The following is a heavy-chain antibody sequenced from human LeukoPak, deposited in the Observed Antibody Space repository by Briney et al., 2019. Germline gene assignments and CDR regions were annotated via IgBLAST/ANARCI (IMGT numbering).Heavy chain of an antibody. V-gene: IGHV1-69-2*01. J-gene: IGHJ6*02. CDR2: VDPEDGEA. Sequence: GASVTVSCKVSGYTFTDYYMHWVQQAPGKGLEWMGLVDPEDGEAIYAEKFQGRVTITADTSTDTAYMELSSLRSEDTAVYYCATDLSSGPTVNYGMDVWGQGTTVTVSS. D-gene: IGHD3-22*01. CDR1: GYTFTDYY. CDR3: ATDLSSGPTVNYGMDV.